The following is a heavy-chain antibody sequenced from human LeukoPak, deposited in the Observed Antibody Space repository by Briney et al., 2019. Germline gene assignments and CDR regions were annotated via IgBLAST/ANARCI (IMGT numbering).Heavy chain of an antibody. Sequence: SETLSLTCTVSGYSISTGYYWDWIRQPPGKGLEWIGTFYHGGSTYYNPSLKSRVTISVDTSKNQFSLNLTSVTAADTAVYYCARVATYYGSGSYYPQKLWFDPWGQGTLVTVSS. CDR3: ARVATYYGSGSYYPQKLWFDP. CDR2: FYHGGST. D-gene: IGHD3-10*01. V-gene: IGHV4-38-2*02. CDR1: GYSISTGYY. J-gene: IGHJ5*02.